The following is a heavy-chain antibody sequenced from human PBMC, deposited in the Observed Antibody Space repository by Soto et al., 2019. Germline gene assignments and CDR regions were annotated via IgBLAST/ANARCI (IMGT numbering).Heavy chain of an antibody. CDR3: ASGGASSRAATFDY. J-gene: IGHJ4*02. V-gene: IGHV1-18*01. D-gene: IGHD2-15*01. CDR2: ISAFNGKT. CDR1: GYTFTSYG. Sequence: GASVKVSCKASGYTFTSYGISWVRQAPGQGLEWMGWISAFNGKTNYAQKFQGRVTITADTSTSTAYMELSSLRSEDTAVYYCASGGASSRAATFDYWGQGTLVTVSS.